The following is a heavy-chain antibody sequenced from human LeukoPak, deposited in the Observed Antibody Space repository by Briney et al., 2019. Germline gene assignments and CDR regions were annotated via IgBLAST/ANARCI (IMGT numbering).Heavy chain of an antibody. CDR2: ISAYNGNT. CDR1: GYTFTSYG. CDR3: ARDAGYSYGFIGYHWFDP. V-gene: IGHV1-18*01. Sequence: GASVKVSCKASGYTFTSYGISWVRQAPGQGLEWMGWISAYNGNTNYAQKLQGRVTMTTDTSTSTAYMELRSLRSDNTAVYYCARDAGYSYGFIGYHWFDPWGQGTLVTVSS. J-gene: IGHJ5*02. D-gene: IGHD5-18*01.